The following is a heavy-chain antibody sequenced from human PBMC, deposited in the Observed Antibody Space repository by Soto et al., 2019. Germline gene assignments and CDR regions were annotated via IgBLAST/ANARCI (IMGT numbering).Heavy chain of an antibody. Sequence: ETLSLTCGVSGGSINSINWWSWVRQAPGKGLEWVAGIGASGDITWYADSVKGRLSISRDNSKNTLYLQLNSLRFEDAAVYYCAKDDFTDRGDDYFDYWGPGTLVTVSS. CDR2: IGASGDIT. V-gene: IGHV3-23*01. CDR1: GGSINSINW. J-gene: IGHJ4*02. D-gene: IGHD2-21*02. CDR3: AKDDFTDRGDDYFDY.